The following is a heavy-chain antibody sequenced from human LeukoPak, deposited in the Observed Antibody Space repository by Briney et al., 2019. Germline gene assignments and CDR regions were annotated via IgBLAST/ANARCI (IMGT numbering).Heavy chain of an antibody. CDR3: ASGSGFYIFAFDY. Sequence: GGSLRLSCAASGFTVSSNYMTWVRQAPGKGLEWVSIIYGSGTTYYAASVEGRFTISTDNSKNTLHLQMNSLRDEDTAAYYCASGSGFYIFAFDYWGQGTLVTVSS. CDR1: GFTVSSNY. J-gene: IGHJ4*02. CDR2: IYGSGTT. D-gene: IGHD3-3*01. V-gene: IGHV3-66*02.